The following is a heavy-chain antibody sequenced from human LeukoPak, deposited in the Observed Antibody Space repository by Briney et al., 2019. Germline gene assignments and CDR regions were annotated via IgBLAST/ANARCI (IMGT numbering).Heavy chain of an antibody. J-gene: IGHJ4*02. Sequence: ASETLSLTCAVYGGSFSGYYWSWIRQPPGKGLEWIGEINHSGSTNYNPSLKSRVTISVDTSKNQFSLKLSSVTAADTAVYYCARDMGYWGQGTLVTVSS. CDR1: GGSFSGYY. CDR2: INHSGST. CDR3: ARDMGY. V-gene: IGHV4-34*01.